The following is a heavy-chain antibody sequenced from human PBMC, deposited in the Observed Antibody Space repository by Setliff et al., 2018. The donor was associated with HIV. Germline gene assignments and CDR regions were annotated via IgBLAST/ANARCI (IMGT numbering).Heavy chain of an antibody. J-gene: IGHJ4*02. CDR2: ISSSGSTI. V-gene: IGHV3-11*04. D-gene: IGHD3-10*01. Sequence: GSLRLSCAASGFTFSDYYMSWIRQAPGKGLEWVSYISSSGSTIYYADSVKGRFTISRDNSKNTLYLQMNSLRAEDTAVYYCARSGSGSYPFDYWGQGTLVTVSS. CDR1: GFTFSDYY. CDR3: ARSGSGSYPFDY.